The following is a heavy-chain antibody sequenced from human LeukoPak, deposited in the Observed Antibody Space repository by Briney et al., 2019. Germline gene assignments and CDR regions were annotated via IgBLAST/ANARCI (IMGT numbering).Heavy chain of an antibody. Sequence: GGSLRLSCAASGFTFDDYAMHWVRQAPGKGLEWVSGISWNSGSIGYADSVKGRFTISRDNAKNSLYLQMNSLRAEDMALYYCAKDKWELSSNAFDIWGQGTMVTVSS. CDR1: GFTFDDYA. V-gene: IGHV3-9*03. CDR2: ISWNSGSI. CDR3: AKDKWELSSNAFDI. J-gene: IGHJ3*02. D-gene: IGHD1-26*01.